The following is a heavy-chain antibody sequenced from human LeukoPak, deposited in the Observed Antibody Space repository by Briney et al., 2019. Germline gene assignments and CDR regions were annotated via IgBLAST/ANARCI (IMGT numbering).Heavy chain of an antibody. CDR3: ARDSIVGATTPLGY. Sequence: GGSLRLSCAAFGFTVSTNYMSWVRQAPGKGLEWVSVIYSGGSTYYSDSVKGRFTISRDNSKNTLYLQMNSLRAEDTAVYNCARDSIVGATTPLGYWGQGTLVTVSS. V-gene: IGHV3-53*01. J-gene: IGHJ4*02. CDR1: GFTVSTNY. CDR2: IYSGGST. D-gene: IGHD1-26*01.